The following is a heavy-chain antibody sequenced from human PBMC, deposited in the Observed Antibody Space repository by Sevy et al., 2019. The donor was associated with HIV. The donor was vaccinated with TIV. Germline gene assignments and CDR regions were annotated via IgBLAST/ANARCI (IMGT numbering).Heavy chain of an antibody. CDR2: IYPGDSDT. CDR3: ARGARDTIPSYYYYGMDV. Sequence: GESLKISCKGSGYSSGYSFSNYWIGWVRQMPGKGLEWVGIIYPGDSDTRYSPSFKGQVTISADKSISTAYLQWSSLKASDTAMYYCARGARDTIPSYYYYGMDVWGQGTTVTVSS. CDR1: GYSFSNYW. V-gene: IGHV5-51*01. J-gene: IGHJ6*02. D-gene: IGHD5-18*01.